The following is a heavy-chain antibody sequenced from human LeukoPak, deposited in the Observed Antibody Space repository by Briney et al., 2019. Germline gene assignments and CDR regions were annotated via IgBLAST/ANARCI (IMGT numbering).Heavy chain of an antibody. CDR1: GFTFSSYD. D-gene: IGHD3-10*01. Sequence: GGSLRLSCAASGFTFSSYDMHWVRQATGKGLEWVSAIGTAGDTYYPGSVKGRFTISRENAKNSLYLQMNSLRAGDTAVYYCARATYGSGSYSFDAWGRGSMLTVSS. CDR3: ARATYGSGSYSFDA. J-gene: IGHJ4*02. V-gene: IGHV3-13*04. CDR2: IGTAGDT.